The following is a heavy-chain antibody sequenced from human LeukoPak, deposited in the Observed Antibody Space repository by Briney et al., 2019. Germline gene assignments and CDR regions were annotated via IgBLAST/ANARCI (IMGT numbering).Heavy chain of an antibody. Sequence: PGGSLRLSCAASGFTFSSYAMSWVRQAPGKGLEWVSAVSGSGGSTYYADSVKGRFTISRDNSKNTLYLQMNSLRAEDTAVYYCANLYSSGSNYFDYWGQGTLVTVSS. CDR1: GFTFSSYA. J-gene: IGHJ4*02. CDR3: ANLYSSGSNYFDY. CDR2: VSGSGGST. D-gene: IGHD6-19*01. V-gene: IGHV3-23*01.